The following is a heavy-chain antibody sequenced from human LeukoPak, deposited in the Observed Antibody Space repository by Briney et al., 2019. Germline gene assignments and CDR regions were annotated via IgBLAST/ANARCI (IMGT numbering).Heavy chain of an antibody. Sequence: PGGSLRLSCAASGFTFSSYSMNWVRQAPGKGLEWVSSISSSSSYIYYADSVKGRFTISRDNAKNSLYLQMNSLRAEDTAVYYCARLGYCSSTSCYHYYYYYGMDVWGQGTTVTVSS. V-gene: IGHV3-21*01. D-gene: IGHD2-2*01. CDR3: ARLGYCSSTSCYHYYYYYGMDV. CDR1: GFTFSSYS. J-gene: IGHJ6*02. CDR2: ISSSSSYI.